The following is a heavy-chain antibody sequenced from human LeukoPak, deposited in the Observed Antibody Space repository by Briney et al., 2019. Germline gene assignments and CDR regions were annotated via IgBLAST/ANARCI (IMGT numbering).Heavy chain of an antibody. D-gene: IGHD3-22*01. V-gene: IGHV3-7*04. CDR3: ARDRKGSGSIDY. Sequence: GGSLRLFCPASGFTFSSYWMSWVRQDPGKGLEWVANIKQDGSEKYYVDSVKGRFTISRDNAKNSLYLQMNSLRAEDTAVYYCARDRKGSGSIDYWGQGTLVTVSS. CDR1: GFTFSSYW. CDR2: IKQDGSEK. J-gene: IGHJ4*02.